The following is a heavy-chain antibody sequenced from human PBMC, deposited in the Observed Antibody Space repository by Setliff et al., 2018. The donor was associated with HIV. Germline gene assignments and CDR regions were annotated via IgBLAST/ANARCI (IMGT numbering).Heavy chain of an antibody. CDR2: ISSSSSYI. Sequence: GSLRLSCAASGFTFSSYGIHWVRQAPGKGLEWVSSISSSSSYIYYADSVKGRSTISRDNAKNSLYLQMNSLRAEDTAVYYCARGRYYDSSGYGDAFDIWGQGTMVTVS. D-gene: IGHD3-22*01. CDR3: ARGRYYDSSGYGDAFDI. CDR1: GFTFSSYG. J-gene: IGHJ3*02. V-gene: IGHV3-21*01.